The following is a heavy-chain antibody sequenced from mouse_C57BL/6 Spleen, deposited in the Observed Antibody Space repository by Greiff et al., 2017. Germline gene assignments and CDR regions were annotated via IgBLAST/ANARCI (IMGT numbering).Heavy chain of an antibody. D-gene: IGHD1-2*01. V-gene: IGHV6-3*01. CDR2: IRLKSDNYAT. J-gene: IGHJ2*01. CDR3: TGLATYFDY. CDR1: GFTFSNYW. Sequence: EVQLVESGGGLVQPGGSMKLSCVASGFTFSNYWMNWVRQSPEKGLEWVAQIRLKSDNYATHYAESVKGRFTISRDDSKSSVYLQMNNLRAEDTGIYYCTGLATYFDYWGQGTTLTVSS.